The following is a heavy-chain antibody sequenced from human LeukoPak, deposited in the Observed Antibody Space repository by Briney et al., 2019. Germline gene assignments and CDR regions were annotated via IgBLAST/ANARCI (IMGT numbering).Heavy chain of an antibody. CDR3: AKDRASITIFGVVISKLYYFDY. Sequence: GGSLRLSCAASGFTFSSYAMSWVRQAPGKGLEWVSAISVSGGSTYYAASVKGRFTISRDNSKNTLYLQMNSLRAEDTAVYYCAKDRASITIFGVVISKLYYFDYWGQGTLVTVSS. D-gene: IGHD3-3*01. V-gene: IGHV3-23*01. CDR2: ISVSGGST. J-gene: IGHJ4*02. CDR1: GFTFSSYA.